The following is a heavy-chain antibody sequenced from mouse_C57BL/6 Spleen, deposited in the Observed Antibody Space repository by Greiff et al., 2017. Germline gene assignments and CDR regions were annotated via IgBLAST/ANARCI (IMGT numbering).Heavy chain of an antibody. V-gene: IGHV2-9-1*01. CDR3: ARNDEVPYYGDY. Sequence: QVQLKESGPGLVAPSQSLSITCTVSGFSLTSYAFSWVRQPPGKGLEWLGVIWTGGGTNFNSALKSRRSISKDNAKRQVFRKMKGQQTDDTARYNCARNDEVPYYGDYWGQGTTLTVSS. J-gene: IGHJ2*01. CDR1: GFSLTSYA. CDR2: IWTGGGT.